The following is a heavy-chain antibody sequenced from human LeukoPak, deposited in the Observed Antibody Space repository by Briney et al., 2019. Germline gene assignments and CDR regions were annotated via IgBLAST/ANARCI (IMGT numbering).Heavy chain of an antibody. CDR3: ARDLHYGGKAADTFDI. CDR2: IKQDGSEK. V-gene: IGHV3-7*01. J-gene: IGHJ3*02. CDR1: GFTFSSYW. D-gene: IGHD4-23*01. Sequence: GGSLRLSCAASGFTFSSYWMSWVRQAPGKGREWVANIKQDGSEKYYVDSVKGRFTISRDNAKNSLYLQMNSLRAEDTAVYYCARDLHYGGKAADTFDIWGQGTLVTVSP.